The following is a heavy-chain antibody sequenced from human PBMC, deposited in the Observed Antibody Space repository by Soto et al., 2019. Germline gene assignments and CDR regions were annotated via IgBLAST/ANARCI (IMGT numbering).Heavy chain of an antibody. J-gene: IGHJ2*01. CDR3: ARGWYCGGDCYEWYFDL. CDR1: GFTFSNYG. D-gene: IGHD2-21*02. CDR2: IWYDGSNK. V-gene: IGHV3-33*01. Sequence: QVQLVESGGGVVQPGRSLRLSCAASGFTFSNYGMHWVRQAPGKGLEGVTVIWYDGSNKYYADSVKGRFTISRDNSKTTLYLQMNSLRAEDTAVYYCARGWYCGGDCYEWYFDLWGRGTLVTVSS.